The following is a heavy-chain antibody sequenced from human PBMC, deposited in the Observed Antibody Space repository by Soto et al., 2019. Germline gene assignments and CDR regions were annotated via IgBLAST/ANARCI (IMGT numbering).Heavy chain of an antibody. Sequence: RLSCSASGFTFSSYGMHWVRQAPGKVLEWVAVISYDGSNKYYADSVKGRFTISRDNSKNTLYLQMNSLRAEDTAVYYCAKDESLSGYSYGPFDYWGQGPFVTASS. CDR1: GFTFSSYG. D-gene: IGHD5-18*01. J-gene: IGHJ4*02. V-gene: IGHV3-30*18. CDR3: AKDESLSGYSYGPFDY. CDR2: ISYDGSNK.